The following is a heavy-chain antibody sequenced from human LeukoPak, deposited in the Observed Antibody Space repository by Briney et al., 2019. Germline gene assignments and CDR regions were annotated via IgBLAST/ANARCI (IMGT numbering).Heavy chain of an antibody. CDR1: GGSISSYY. V-gene: IGHV4-39*01. CDR2: IYYNART. Sequence: SGTLSLTCTVSGGSISSYYWGWIRQPPGQGLEWIGSIYYNARTSYNPSLKSRVTISVDASKNRFSLRLTSVTAADTAVYYCVRLCCDYDNNWDLPDYWGQGTLVTVSS. CDR3: VRLCCDYDNNWDLPDY. D-gene: IGHD1-1*01. J-gene: IGHJ4*02.